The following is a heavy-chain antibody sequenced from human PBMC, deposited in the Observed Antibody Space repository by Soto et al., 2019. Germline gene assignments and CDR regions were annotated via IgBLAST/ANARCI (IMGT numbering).Heavy chain of an antibody. CDR2: ISYDGTNK. CDR3: AKGSLIRGVVDGEYIQL. Sequence: QAQLVESGGGVVQPGRSLRLSCEASGFTFNSYGMHWVRQTPGEGLEWVAVISYDGTNKYYADSVKGRFTISKDNSKNTVYLQMNRLRPDDTAVYYCAKGSLIRGVVDGEYIQLWGQGTLVTVAS. V-gene: IGHV3-30*18. D-gene: IGHD3-10*01. CDR1: GFTFNSYG. J-gene: IGHJ1*01.